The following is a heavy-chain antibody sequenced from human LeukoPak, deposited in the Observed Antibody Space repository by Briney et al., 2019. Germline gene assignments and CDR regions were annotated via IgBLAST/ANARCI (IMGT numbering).Heavy chain of an antibody. Sequence: GASLQISCKGSGYSFTSYWIGWVRQLPGKGLEWMGIIYPGDSDTRYSPSFQGQVTISADKSISTAYLQWSSLKASDTAIYYCARSSVNWFDPWGQGTLVTVSS. D-gene: IGHD3-3*01. V-gene: IGHV5-51*01. CDR1: GYSFTSYW. CDR2: IYPGDSDT. CDR3: ARSSVNWFDP. J-gene: IGHJ5*02.